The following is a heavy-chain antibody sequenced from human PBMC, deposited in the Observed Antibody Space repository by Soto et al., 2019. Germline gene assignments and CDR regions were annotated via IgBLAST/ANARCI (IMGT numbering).Heavy chain of an antibody. J-gene: IGHJ4*02. CDR2: ISSSSDFI. CDR1: GFTFSIYS. CDR3: ATWVSAS. Sequence: EVQLVESGGGLVKPGGSLRLSCEASGFTFSIYSMNWVRQAPGKGLEWVSSISSSSDFIYYADSVKGRFTISRDNAKNSLYLQMNSLRAEDTAVYYCATWVSASRGQGTLVTVAS. D-gene: IGHD6-13*01. V-gene: IGHV3-21*01.